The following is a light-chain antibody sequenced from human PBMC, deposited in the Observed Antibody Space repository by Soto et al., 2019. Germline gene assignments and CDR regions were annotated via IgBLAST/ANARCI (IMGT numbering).Light chain of an antibody. CDR3: QPSSNSPI. CDR1: QSVSSY. Sequence: EIVLTQSPATLSLSPGERATLSCRASQSVSSYLAWYQQKPGQAPRLLIYDASNRATGIPARFSGSGSGTVCPLTISRLEPEDCAVYFFQPSSNSPIFGQGTKLELK. V-gene: IGKV3-11*01. J-gene: IGKJ2*01. CDR2: DAS.